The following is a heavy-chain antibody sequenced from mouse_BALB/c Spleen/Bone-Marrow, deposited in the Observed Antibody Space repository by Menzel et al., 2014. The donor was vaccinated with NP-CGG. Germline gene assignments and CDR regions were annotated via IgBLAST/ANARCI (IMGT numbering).Heavy chain of an antibody. CDR3: AKNRYDY. CDR1: GFSLTSYG. Sequence: QVQLKHSGPSLVQPSQSLSIPCTVSGFSLTSYGVHWVRQSPGKGLEWLGVILRGGSTDYNAAFMSRLSITNDNTKSQVFFKMNSLQADDTAIYYCAKNRYDYWGQGTPRTVSS. J-gene: IGHJ2*01. V-gene: IGHV2-5-1*01. D-gene: IGHD2-14*01. CDR2: ILRGGST.